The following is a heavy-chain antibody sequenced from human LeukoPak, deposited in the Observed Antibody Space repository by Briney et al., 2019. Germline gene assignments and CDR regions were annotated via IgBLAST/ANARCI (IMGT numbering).Heavy chain of an antibody. CDR1: GYIFSSYG. CDR2: IGPYNGKT. D-gene: IGHD2-21*01. Sequence: ASMKVSCKASGYIFSSYGISWLRQAPGQGLEWMGWIGPYNGKTNYAQKFQGRVTMTKDTSTNTLYMEVRSLRSDDTVVYYCARDNGHKSVDFWGQGTLVTVSS. V-gene: IGHV1-18*01. CDR3: ARDNGHKSVDF. J-gene: IGHJ4*02.